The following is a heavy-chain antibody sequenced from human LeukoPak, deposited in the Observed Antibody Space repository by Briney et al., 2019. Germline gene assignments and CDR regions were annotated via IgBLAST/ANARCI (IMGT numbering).Heavy chain of an antibody. CDR2: ISVYKCNT. V-gene: IGHV1-18*01. D-gene: IGHD3-22*01. CDR3: AGERCVWFADSSSGYPFFDY. CDR1: GYTFTSYG. J-gene: IGHJ4*02. Sequence: GASVKVSCKASGYTFTSYGISGVRQAAGQEREGMGCISVYKCNTNYAQKLHGGATMTTDTSTSTAYMELRSLRSDDTAVYYCAGERCVWFADSSSGYPFFDYWGQGTLVTVSS.